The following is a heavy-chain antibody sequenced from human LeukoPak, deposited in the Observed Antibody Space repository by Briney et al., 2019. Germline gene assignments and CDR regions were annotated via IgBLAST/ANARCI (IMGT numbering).Heavy chain of an antibody. CDR3: ARGYYDFWSGYYDGY. Sequence: GASVKVSCKASGYTFTGYYMHWVRQAPGQGLEWMGWINPNSGGTNYAQKFQGRVTMTRDTSISTAYMELSRLRSDDTAVYYCARGYYDFWSGYYDGYWGQGTLVTVSS. J-gene: IGHJ4*02. CDR1: GYTFTGYY. D-gene: IGHD3-3*01. CDR2: INPNSGGT. V-gene: IGHV1-2*02.